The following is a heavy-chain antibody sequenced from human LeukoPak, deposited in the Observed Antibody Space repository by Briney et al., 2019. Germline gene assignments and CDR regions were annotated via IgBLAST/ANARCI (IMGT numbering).Heavy chain of an antibody. J-gene: IGHJ4*02. CDR3: ARDGDPGIVVVTATIDY. CDR2: INPNSGGT. Sequence: ASVKVSCXASGYTFTGYYVHWVRQAPGQGLEWMGRINPNSGGTNYAQKFQGRVTMTRDTSISTAYMELSRLRSDDTAVYYCARDGDPGIVVVTATIDYWGQGTLVTVSS. V-gene: IGHV1-2*06. CDR1: GYTFTGYY. D-gene: IGHD2-21*02.